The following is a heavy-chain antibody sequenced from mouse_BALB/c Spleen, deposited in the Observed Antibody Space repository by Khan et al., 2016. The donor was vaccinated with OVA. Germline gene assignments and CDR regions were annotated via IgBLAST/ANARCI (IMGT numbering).Heavy chain of an antibody. CDR2: ISYSGGT. Sequence: EVQLQESGPGLVKPSQSLSLTCTVTGYSITSGYAWNWIRQFPGNKLEWMGYISYSGGTSYNPSLKSRISITRDTSKNRFFLQLNSVTTEDTATYYCARGNYYGYYFDYWGQGTPLTGSS. CDR3: ARGNYYGYYFDY. J-gene: IGHJ2*01. V-gene: IGHV3-2*02. CDR1: GYSITSGYA. D-gene: IGHD1-1*01.